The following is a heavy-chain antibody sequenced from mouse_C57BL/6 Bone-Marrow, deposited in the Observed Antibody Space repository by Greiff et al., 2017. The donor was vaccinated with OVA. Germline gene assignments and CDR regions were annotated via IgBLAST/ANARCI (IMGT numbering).Heavy chain of an antibody. J-gene: IGHJ4*01. Sequence: VQLQQSGPELVKPGASVKISCKASGYTFTDYYMNWVKQSHGKSLEWIGDINPNNGGTSYNQKFKGKATLTVDKSSSTAYMELRSLTSEDSAVYYCARYLWDPYAMDYWGQGTSVTVSS. CDR2: INPNNGGT. CDR1: GYTFTDYY. CDR3: ARYLWDPYAMDY. V-gene: IGHV1-26*01. D-gene: IGHD4-1*01.